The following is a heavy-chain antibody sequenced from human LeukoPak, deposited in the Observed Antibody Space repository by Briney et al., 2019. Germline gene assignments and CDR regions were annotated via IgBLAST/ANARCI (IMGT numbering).Heavy chain of an antibody. Sequence: SSETLSLTCTVSGGSISSYYWSWIRHPPGKGLEWIGYIYYSGSTNYNPSLKSRVTMSVDTSKNQFSLKVSSVTAADTAVYYCARCSRQLALHFDSWGQGTLVTVSS. J-gene: IGHJ4*02. CDR3: ARCSRQLALHFDS. CDR2: IYYSGST. D-gene: IGHD6-13*01. V-gene: IGHV4-59*01. CDR1: GGSISSYY.